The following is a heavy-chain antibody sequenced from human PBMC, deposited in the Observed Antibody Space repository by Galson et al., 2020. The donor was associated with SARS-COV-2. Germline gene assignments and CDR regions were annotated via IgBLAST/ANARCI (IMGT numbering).Heavy chain of an antibody. V-gene: IGHV3-11*01. Sequence: GGSLRLSCAASGFTFSDYYMSWIRQAPGKGLEWVSYISSSGSTIYYADSVKGRFTISRDNAKNSLYLQMNSRRAEDTAVYYCARDYYGSGSYYKALGGMDVWGQGTTVTVS. D-gene: IGHD3-10*01. CDR3: ARDYYGSGSYYKALGGMDV. CDR1: GFTFSDYY. CDR2: ISSSGSTI. J-gene: IGHJ6*02.